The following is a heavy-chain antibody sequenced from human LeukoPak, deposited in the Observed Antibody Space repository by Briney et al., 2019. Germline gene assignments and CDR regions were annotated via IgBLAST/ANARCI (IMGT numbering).Heavy chain of an antibody. CDR1: GFTFSDYN. Sequence: GGSLGLSCAASGFTFSDYNMNWVRQVPGKGLESVSYMSRSGDIIYFADSVKGRFTISRDNAKNSLYLQMNSLRAEDTAVYYCARDVYYGSGSPRLDYWGQGTLVTVSS. D-gene: IGHD3-10*01. CDR2: MSRSGDII. V-gene: IGHV3-48*01. CDR3: ARDVYYGSGSPRLDY. J-gene: IGHJ4*02.